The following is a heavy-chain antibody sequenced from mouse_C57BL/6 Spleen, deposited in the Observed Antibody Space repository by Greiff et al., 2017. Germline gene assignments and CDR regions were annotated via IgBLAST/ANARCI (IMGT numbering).Heavy chain of an antibody. CDR2: ISYDGSN. D-gene: IGHD2-3*01. CDR3: ASGIYDGSSFLYWYFDV. J-gene: IGHJ1*03. V-gene: IGHV3-6*01. Sequence: EVKLQESGPGLVKPSQSLSLTCSVTGYSITSGYYWNWIRQFPGNKLEWMGYISYDGSNNYNPSLKNRISITRDTSKNQFFLKLNSVTTEDTATYYCASGIYDGSSFLYWYFDVWGTGTTVTVSS. CDR1: GYSITSGYY.